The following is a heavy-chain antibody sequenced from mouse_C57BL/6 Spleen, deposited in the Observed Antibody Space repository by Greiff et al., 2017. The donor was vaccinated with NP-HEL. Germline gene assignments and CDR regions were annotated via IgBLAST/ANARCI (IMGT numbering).Heavy chain of an antibody. CDR2: IDTANGNT. D-gene: IGHD1-1*01. CDR3: AFLYGKGYYFDD. Sequence: EVQLQQSVAELVRPGASVKLSCTASGFNIKNTYLHWVKQRPEQGLEWIGRIDTANGNTKYAPKFQGQATITADTSSNTAYLQLSSLTSEDTAIYYCAFLYGKGYYFDDWGQGTTLTVAT. CDR1: GFNIKNTY. V-gene: IGHV14-3*01. J-gene: IGHJ2*01.